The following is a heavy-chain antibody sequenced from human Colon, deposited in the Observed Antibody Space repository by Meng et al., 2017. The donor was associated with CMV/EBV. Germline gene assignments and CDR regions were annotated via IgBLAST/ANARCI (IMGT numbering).Heavy chain of an antibody. CDR3: AKGVAAGKLDWFVP. J-gene: IGHJ5*02. V-gene: IGHV3-23*01. D-gene: IGHD2-15*01. CDR1: GFTFSNYV. Sequence: ASGFTFSNYVMTGVRQAPGKGLEWVSAISGGGGDTYYADSVKGRFTISRDNSRNTVFLQMSSLRAEDTAVYYCAKGVAAGKLDWFVPWGQGTLVTVSS. CDR2: ISGGGGDT.